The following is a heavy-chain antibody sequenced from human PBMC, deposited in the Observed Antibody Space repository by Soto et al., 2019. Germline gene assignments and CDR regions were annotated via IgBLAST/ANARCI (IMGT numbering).Heavy chain of an antibody. CDR2: IKQDGSEK. CDR3: AREDIVVVPAAAQSGYYYYGMDV. V-gene: IGHV3-7*01. Sequence: GESLKISCAASGFTFSSYWMSWVRQAPGKGLEWVANIKQDGSEKYYVDSVKGRFTISRDNDKNSLYLQMNSLRAEDTAVYYCAREDIVVVPAAAQSGYYYYGMDVWGQGTTVTVSS. D-gene: IGHD2-2*01. CDR1: GFTFSSYW. J-gene: IGHJ6*02.